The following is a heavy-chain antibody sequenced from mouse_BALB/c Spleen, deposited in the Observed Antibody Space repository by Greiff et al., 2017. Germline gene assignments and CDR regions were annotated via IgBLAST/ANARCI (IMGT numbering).Heavy chain of an antibody. CDR1: GYSITSDYA. D-gene: IGHD1-1*01. CDR2: ISYSGST. J-gene: IGHJ3*01. Sequence: VQLQQSGPGLVKPSQSLSLTCTVTGYSITSDYAWNWIRQFPGNKLEWMGYISYSGSTSYNPSLKSRISITRDTSKNQFFLQLNSVTTEDTATYYCAPLITEEAWFAYWGQGTLVTVSA. CDR3: APLITEEAWFAY. V-gene: IGHV3-2*02.